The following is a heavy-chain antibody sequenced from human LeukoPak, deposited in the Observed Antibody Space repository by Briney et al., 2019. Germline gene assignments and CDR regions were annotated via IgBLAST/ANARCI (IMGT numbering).Heavy chain of an antibody. CDR1: GFTFSSYE. Sequence: GGSLRLYCAASGFTFSSYEMNWVRPTPGKGLEWVSYISSSGTTKYYADSVKGRFTISRDNAGNTLFLQLHSLRAEDTALYYCAREGWEPQRGRYFDYWGQGILVTVSS. D-gene: IGHD1-26*01. J-gene: IGHJ4*02. CDR3: AREGWEPQRGRYFDY. CDR2: ISSSGTTK. V-gene: IGHV3-48*03.